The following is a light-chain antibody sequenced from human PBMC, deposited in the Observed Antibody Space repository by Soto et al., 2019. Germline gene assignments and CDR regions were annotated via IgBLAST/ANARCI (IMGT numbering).Light chain of an antibody. J-gene: IGLJ3*02. CDR3: SSYTNSFTWV. CDR2: EVS. Sequence: QSALAQPASVSGYPGQSITISCTGTSSDVGAYNYVSWYQQHPGKAPKLIIFEVSNRPSGISNRFSGSKSGQTASLSISGLQAEDEADYYCSSYTNSFTWVFGGGTKLTVL. V-gene: IGLV2-14*01. CDR1: SSDVGAYNY.